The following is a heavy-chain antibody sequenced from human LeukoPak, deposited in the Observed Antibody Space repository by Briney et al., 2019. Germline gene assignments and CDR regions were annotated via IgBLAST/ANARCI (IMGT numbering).Heavy chain of an antibody. CDR2: IIPIFATA. J-gene: IGHJ6*03. D-gene: IGHD1-1*01. Sequence: SVKVSCKASGGTFSSYAFSWVRQAPGQGLEWMGGIIPIFATADYEQKSQGRVTITADTSTSTAYMELSSLRSEDTAVYYCAEAEGLERRYVAGYYYMDVWGKGTTVTVSS. CDR3: AEAEGLERRYVAGYYYMDV. V-gene: IGHV1-69*06. CDR1: GGTFSSYA.